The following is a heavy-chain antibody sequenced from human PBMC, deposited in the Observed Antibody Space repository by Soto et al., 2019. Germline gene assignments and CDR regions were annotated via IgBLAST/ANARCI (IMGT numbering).Heavy chain of an antibody. CDR1: GFNFMSYE. Sequence: GGSLRLSCAASGFNFMSYEMNWVRQPPGKGLEWVSSISKSGDTISYAESVKGRFTISRDNAKNSLFLQMNSLRVEDTAFYSCARNGYKDTWGQGTLVTVSS. CDR2: ISKSGDTI. CDR3: ARNGYKDT. J-gene: IGHJ4*02. V-gene: IGHV3-48*03. D-gene: IGHD5-18*01.